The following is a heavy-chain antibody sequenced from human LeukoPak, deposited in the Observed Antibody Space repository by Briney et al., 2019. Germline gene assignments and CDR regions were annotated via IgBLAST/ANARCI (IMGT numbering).Heavy chain of an antibody. Sequence: PGGSLRLSCAASGFTFSSYAMSWVRQAPGKGLEWVSAISGSGGSTYYADSVKGRFTISRDNSKNTLYLQMNSLRAEDTAVYYCAKDSGYSSGWSYWYFDLWGRGTLVTVSS. CDR1: GFTFSSYA. J-gene: IGHJ2*01. D-gene: IGHD6-19*01. CDR2: ISGSGGST. CDR3: AKDSGYSSGWSYWYFDL. V-gene: IGHV3-23*01.